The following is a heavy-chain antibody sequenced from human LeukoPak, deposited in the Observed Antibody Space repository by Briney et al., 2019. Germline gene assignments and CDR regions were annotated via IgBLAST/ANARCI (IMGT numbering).Heavy chain of an antibody. Sequence: GGSLRLSCAASGFTFSTYEMNWVRQAPGKGLEWVSYISSRASTIYYADYVKGRFTISRDNAKNSLYLHMNSLRAEDTAVYYCARGGWNYVFNSWGQGTLVTVSS. J-gene: IGHJ4*02. CDR2: ISSRASTI. V-gene: IGHV3-48*03. CDR1: GFTFSTYE. CDR3: ARGGWNYVFNS. D-gene: IGHD1-7*01.